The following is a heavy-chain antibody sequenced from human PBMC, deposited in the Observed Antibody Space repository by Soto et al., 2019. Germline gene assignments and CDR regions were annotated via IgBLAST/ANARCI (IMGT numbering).Heavy chain of an antibody. Sequence: PGGSLRLSCAAPGFTFRTYGMHWVRQAPGKGLEWVAVIWYDGSNKWYADSVKGRFTISRDNSKNTLYLEMNSLRAEDTAVYYCARGNYDLRSGLDDRGPGALVTVLL. CDR3: ARGNYDLRSGLDD. D-gene: IGHD3-3*01. V-gene: IGHV3-33*01. CDR2: IWYDGSNK. J-gene: IGHJ4*02. CDR1: GFTFRTYG.